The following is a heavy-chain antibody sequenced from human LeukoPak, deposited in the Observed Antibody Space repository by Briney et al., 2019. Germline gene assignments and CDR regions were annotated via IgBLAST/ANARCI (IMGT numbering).Heavy chain of an antibody. D-gene: IGHD2-8*01. J-gene: IGHJ4*02. CDR2: ISGSGGST. CDR3: AKSKVGNMGYGYYFDY. CDR1: GFTFSNYA. Sequence: GGSLRLSCAASGFTFSNYAMSWVRQSPGKWLEWVSAISGSGGSTYYADSVKGRFTISRDNSKNTLYLQINSPRAEDTAVYYCAKSKVGNMGYGYYFDYWGQGTLVTVSS. V-gene: IGHV3-23*01.